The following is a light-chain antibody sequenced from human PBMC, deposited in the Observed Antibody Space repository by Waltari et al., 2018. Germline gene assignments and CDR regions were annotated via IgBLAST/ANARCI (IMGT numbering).Light chain of an antibody. J-gene: IGKJ4*01. V-gene: IGKV1-9*01. Sequence: IQLTQSPPSLSASVGDKVTITCRASEGISTYLAWYQQQPGKAPKLLIYGASTLQSGVPSRFSGSGSGTDFTLTISSLQPGDFATYYCQQLDKYPLTFGGGTKVEIK. CDR1: EGISTY. CDR3: QQLDKYPLT. CDR2: GAS.